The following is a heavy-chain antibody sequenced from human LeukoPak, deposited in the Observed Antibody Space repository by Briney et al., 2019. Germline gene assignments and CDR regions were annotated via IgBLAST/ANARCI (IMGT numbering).Heavy chain of an antibody. CDR2: IYYSGST. CDR3: ARDRGYYDILTGYYKRDGFDI. V-gene: IGHV4-59*01. Sequence: PSETLSLTCTVSGGSISSYYWSWIRQPPGKGLEWIGYIYYSGSTNYNPSLKSRVTISVDTSKNQFSLKLSSVTAADTAVYYCARDRGYYDILTGYYKRDGFDIWGQGTMVTVSS. CDR1: GGSISSYY. J-gene: IGHJ3*02. D-gene: IGHD3-9*01.